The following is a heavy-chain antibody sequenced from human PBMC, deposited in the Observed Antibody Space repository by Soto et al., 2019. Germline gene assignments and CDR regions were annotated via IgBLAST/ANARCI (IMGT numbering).Heavy chain of an antibody. CDR1: RVSWYSSG. J-gene: IGHJ4*02. Sequence: HWGSMKICCASCRVSWYSSGMGWVRKARWKGLECVAIIKQDVSEKYYVDSVKGIFTISGDNAKNSVFLQMNSLRAEDTAVFYCVRVWFVEANYDGLAYWGQGTLVLVSS. CDR3: VRVWFVEANYDGLAY. V-gene: IGHV3-7*03. D-gene: IGHD3-10*01. CDR2: IKQDVSEK.